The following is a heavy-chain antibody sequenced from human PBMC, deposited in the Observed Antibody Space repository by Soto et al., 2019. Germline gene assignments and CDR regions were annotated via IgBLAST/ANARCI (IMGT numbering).Heavy chain of an antibody. CDR1: GFTFSSFA. CDR2: ISGSGRGT. D-gene: IGHD1-1*01. CDR3: AKDKGIQLGNYCFDY. Sequence: EVRVSDSGGGLGQPGGSLRLSCTASGFTFSSFAMSWVRQAPGKGLEWVSTISGSGRGTYYADSVKGRFTISRDSSKNTVYLQMNSLRAEDTAVYYCAKDKGIQLGNYCFDYWGQGTLVTVSS. J-gene: IGHJ4*02. V-gene: IGHV3-23*01.